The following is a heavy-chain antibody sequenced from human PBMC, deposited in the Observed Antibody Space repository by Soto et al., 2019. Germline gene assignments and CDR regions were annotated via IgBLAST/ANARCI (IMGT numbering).Heavy chain of an antibody. V-gene: IGHV4-34*01. J-gene: IGHJ4*02. CDR3: ARVGRSSSSAPIDY. D-gene: IGHD6-6*01. CDR1: GGSFSGYY. CDR2: INHSGSK. Sequence: QVQLQQWGAGLLKPSETLSLTCAVYGGSFSGYYWSWIRQPPGKGLEWIGEINHSGSKNHNPSLKSRDTISVDTSKNQFSLKLSSVTAADTAVYYCARVGRSSSSAPIDYWGQGTLVTVSS.